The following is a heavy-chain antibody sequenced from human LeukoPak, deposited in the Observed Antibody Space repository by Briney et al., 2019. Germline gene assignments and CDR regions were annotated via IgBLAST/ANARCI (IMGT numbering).Heavy chain of an antibody. CDR1: GFTFSSYS. D-gene: IGHD4-17*01. Sequence: GGSLRLSCAASGFTFSSYSMNWVRQAPGKGLEWVSYISSRSSTIYYADSVKGRFTISRDNAKNSLYLQMNSLRAEDTAVYYCARDRRTVITRGDFDYWGQGTLVTVSS. V-gene: IGHV3-48*04. CDR3: ARDRRTVITRGDFDY. J-gene: IGHJ4*02. CDR2: ISSRSSTI.